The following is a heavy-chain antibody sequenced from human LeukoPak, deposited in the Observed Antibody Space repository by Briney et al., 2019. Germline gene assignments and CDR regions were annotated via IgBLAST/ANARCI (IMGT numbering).Heavy chain of an antibody. D-gene: IGHD6-19*01. CDR2: KSYDGSNK. CDR1: GFTFSSYG. Sequence: GGSLRLSCAASGFTFSSYGMHWVRQAPGKGLEWVAVKSYDGSNKYYADSVKGRFTISRDNSKNTLYLQMNSLRAEDTAVYYCATPQQWLVLWNYFDYWGQGTLVTVSS. J-gene: IGHJ4*02. V-gene: IGHV3-30*03. CDR3: ATPQQWLVLWNYFDY.